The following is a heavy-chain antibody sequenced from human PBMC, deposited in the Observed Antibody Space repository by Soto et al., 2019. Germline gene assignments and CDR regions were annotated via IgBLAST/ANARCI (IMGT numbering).Heavy chain of an antibody. CDR2: IYYSGST. CDR1: GGSISSGGYY. D-gene: IGHD3-22*01. Sequence: SETLSLTCTVSGGSISSGGYYWSWIRQHPGKGLEWIGYIYYSGSTNYNPSLKSRVTISVDTSKNQFSLKLSSVTAADTAVYYCARERYYYDSSGYLPVYYYGMDVWGQGTTVTVSS. V-gene: IGHV4-61*08. CDR3: ARERYYYDSSGYLPVYYYGMDV. J-gene: IGHJ6*02.